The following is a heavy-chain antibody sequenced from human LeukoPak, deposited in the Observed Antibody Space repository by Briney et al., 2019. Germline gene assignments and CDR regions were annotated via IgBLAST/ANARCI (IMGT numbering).Heavy chain of an antibody. CDR3: ETDRSMANYGMDV. D-gene: IGHD5-24*01. V-gene: IGHV1-24*01. Sequence: ASVKVSCKVSGYTLTELSMHWVRQAPGKGLEWMGGFDPEDGETIYAQKFQGRVTMTEDTSTDTAYMELSSLRSKDTAVDYCETDRSMANYGMDVWGQGTTVTVSS. CDR1: GYTLTELS. J-gene: IGHJ6*02. CDR2: FDPEDGET.